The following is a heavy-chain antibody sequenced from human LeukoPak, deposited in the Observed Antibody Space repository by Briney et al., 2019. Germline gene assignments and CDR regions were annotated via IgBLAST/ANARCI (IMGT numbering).Heavy chain of an antibody. Sequence: ASVTLSCKSSGYTFTGYYFHWVRQAPAPGLEWMGLINPNTAGTNYAQKFLGRVTLTWDSSISTAYMEMNRLTSDDTAVYYCATSDGDYTAGYYYYMGVWGKGTSVTVCS. D-gene: IGHD4-17*01. J-gene: IGHJ6*03. CDR3: ATSDGDYTAGYYYYMGV. CDR1: GYTFTGYY. CDR2: INPNTAGT. V-gene: IGHV1-2*02.